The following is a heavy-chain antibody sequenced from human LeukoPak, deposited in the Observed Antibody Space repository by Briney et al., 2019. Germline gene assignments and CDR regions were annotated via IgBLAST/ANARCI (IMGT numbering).Heavy chain of an antibody. CDR1: GFTFSSYW. CDR2: IKQDGSEK. CDR3: ARDQVVGAGVRKDSYYYYMDV. J-gene: IGHJ6*03. Sequence: GGSLRLSCAASGFTFSSYWMSWVRQAPGKGLEWVANIKQDGSEKYYVDSVKGRFTISRDNAKNSLYLQMNSLRAEDTAVYYCARDQVVGAGVRKDSYYYYMDVWGKGTTVTVSS. D-gene: IGHD3-10*01. V-gene: IGHV3-7*01.